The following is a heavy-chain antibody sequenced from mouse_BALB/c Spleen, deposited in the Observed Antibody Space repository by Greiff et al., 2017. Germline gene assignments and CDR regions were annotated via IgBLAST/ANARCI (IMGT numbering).Heavy chain of an antibody. CDR3: ARDYGTTGYYFDY. D-gene: IGHD1-1*02. CDR1: GFTFSDYG. CDR2: ISNLAYSI. V-gene: IGHV5-15*02. J-gene: IGHJ2*01. Sequence: DVQLVESGGGLVQPGGSRKLSCAASGFTFSDYGMAWVRQAPGKGPEWVAFISNLAYSIYYADTVTGRFTISRANAKNTLYLEMSSLRSEDTAMYYCARDYGTTGYYFDYWGQGTTLTVSS.